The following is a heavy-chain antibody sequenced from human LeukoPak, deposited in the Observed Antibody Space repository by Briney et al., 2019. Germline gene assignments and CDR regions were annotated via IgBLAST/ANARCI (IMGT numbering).Heavy chain of an antibody. Sequence: GGSLRLSCAASGFSFSSSWMSWVRQAAGKGLEWVASIRQNGIEEHYEGSVKGRFIISRDNAENSVSLQMHSLRDEDTAIYYCARLLGESTIYDLWGQGTLVTVSS. D-gene: IGHD1-26*01. V-gene: IGHV3-7*01. CDR3: ARLLGESTIYDL. J-gene: IGHJ5*02. CDR1: GFSFSSSW. CDR2: IRQNGIEE.